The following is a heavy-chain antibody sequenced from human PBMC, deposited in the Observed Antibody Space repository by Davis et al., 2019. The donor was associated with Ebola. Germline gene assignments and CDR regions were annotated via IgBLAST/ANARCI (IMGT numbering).Heavy chain of an antibody. Sequence: MPSETLSLTCTVSGGSISSYYWSWIRQPPGKGLEWIGYIYYSGSTNYNPSLKSRVTISVDTSKNQFSLKLSSVTAADTAVYYCARSSDFWSGYYSPPPRTTFDYWGQGTLVTVSS. D-gene: IGHD3-3*01. J-gene: IGHJ4*02. CDR1: GGSISSYY. CDR3: ARSSDFWSGYYSPPPRTTFDY. V-gene: IGHV4-59*01. CDR2: IYYSGST.